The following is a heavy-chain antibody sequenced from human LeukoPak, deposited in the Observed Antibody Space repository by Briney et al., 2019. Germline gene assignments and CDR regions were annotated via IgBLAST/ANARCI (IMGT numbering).Heavy chain of an antibody. Sequence: PSQTLSLTCTVSGDSISSGGYYWSWIRQPPGEGLEWIGYLYHSGSTYYNPSLKSRVTISVDGSKNQFSLKLSSVTAADTAVYFCARFCSTSDCYHKVLGVSWGQGTLVTVSS. CDR2: LYHSGST. CDR1: GDSISSGGYY. D-gene: IGHD2-21*02. V-gene: IGHV4-30-2*01. J-gene: IGHJ4*02. CDR3: ARFCSTSDCYHKVLGVS.